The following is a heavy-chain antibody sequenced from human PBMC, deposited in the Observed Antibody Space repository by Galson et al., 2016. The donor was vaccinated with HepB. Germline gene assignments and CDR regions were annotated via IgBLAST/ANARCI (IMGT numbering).Heavy chain of an antibody. CDR2: ISHDGGRE. D-gene: IGHD3-10*01. CDR1: GFTFSSYG. Sequence: SLRLSCAASGFTFSSYGMHWVRQAPGKGLEWVALISHDGGREYYADSVRGRFTVSRDNSKNTLDLQMHNLRSEDTALYYCARGGFAADYWGQGTLVPVSS. J-gene: IGHJ4*02. CDR3: ARGGFAADY. V-gene: IGHV3-30*19.